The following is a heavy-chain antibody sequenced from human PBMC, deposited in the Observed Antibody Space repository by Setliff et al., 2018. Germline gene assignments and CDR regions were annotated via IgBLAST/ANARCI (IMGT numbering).Heavy chain of an antibody. Sequence: ASVKVSCKPSGYGFLSYGLSWVRQAPGQGLEWMGWINPNSGGTNYAQKFQGRVTMTRDTSISTAYMELSRLRSDDTAVYYCARDLLDYYDSSGRDYWGQGTLVTVSS. J-gene: IGHJ4*02. CDR2: INPNSGGT. D-gene: IGHD3-22*01. V-gene: IGHV1-2*02. CDR1: GYGFLSYG. CDR3: ARDLLDYYDSSGRDY.